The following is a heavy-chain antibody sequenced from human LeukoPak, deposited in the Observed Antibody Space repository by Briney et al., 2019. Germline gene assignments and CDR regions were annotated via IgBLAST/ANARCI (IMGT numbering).Heavy chain of an antibody. D-gene: IGHD4-11*01. J-gene: IGHJ3*02. CDR1: GFTFSSYC. CDR3: ARGVLYSTDAFDI. CDR2: IKQGGSET. Sequence: GGSLRLSCAVSGFTFSSYCMTWVRQAPGKGLEWVANIKQGGSETYYVDSVKGRFAISRDIAKNSLYLQMNSLRAEDTAVYYCARGVLYSTDAFDIWGQGAMVIVSS. V-gene: IGHV3-7*01.